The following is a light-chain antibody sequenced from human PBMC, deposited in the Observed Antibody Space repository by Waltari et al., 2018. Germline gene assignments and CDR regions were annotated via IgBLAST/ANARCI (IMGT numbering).Light chain of an antibody. J-gene: IGLJ2*01. CDR1: SSDVGGYNF. Sequence: QSALTHPASVSGSPGQSITISCTGTSSDVGGYNFFSWYQHHPGKAPKLLIYDVNNRPSGVSDRFSGSKSGNTASLTISGLQAEDEADYYCSSYTSSTSVVFGGGTQLTVL. V-gene: IGLV2-14*03. CDR2: DVN. CDR3: SSYTSSTSVV.